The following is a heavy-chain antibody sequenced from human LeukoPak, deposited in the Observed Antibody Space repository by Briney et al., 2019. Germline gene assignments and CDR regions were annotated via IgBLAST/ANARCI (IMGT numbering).Heavy chain of an antibody. CDR3: AKDLQFRVGATAFDI. Sequence: GGSLRLSCAASGFTFSSYMMNWVRQAPGKGLEWVSSINSGSTYTYYTESVKGRFTVSRDNAKNSLNLQMNSLRAEDTALYYCAKDLQFRVGATAFDIWGQGTMVTVSS. J-gene: IGHJ3*02. D-gene: IGHD1-26*01. CDR1: GFTFSSYM. V-gene: IGHV3-21*04. CDR2: INSGSTYT.